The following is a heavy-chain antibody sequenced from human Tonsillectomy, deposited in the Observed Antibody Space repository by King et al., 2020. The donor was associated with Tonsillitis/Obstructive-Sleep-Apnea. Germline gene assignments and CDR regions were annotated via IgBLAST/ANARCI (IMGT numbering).Heavy chain of an antibody. CDR2: IIPIFGTA. CDR1: GGTFSSYA. V-gene: IGHV1-69*01. Sequence: QLVQSGAEVKKPGSSVKVSCKASGGTFSSYAISWVRQAPGQGLEWMGGIIPIFGTANYAQKFQGRVTITADESTSTAYMELSSLRSEDTAVYYCARDNLRITIFGVVMGPNWFDPWGQGTLVTVSS. D-gene: IGHD3-3*01. J-gene: IGHJ5*02. CDR3: ARDNLRITIFGVVMGPNWFDP.